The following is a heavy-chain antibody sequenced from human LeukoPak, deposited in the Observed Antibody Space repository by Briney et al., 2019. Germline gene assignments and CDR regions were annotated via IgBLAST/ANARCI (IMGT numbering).Heavy chain of an antibody. V-gene: IGHV4-39*01. Sequence: SETLSLTCSVSGDSVSRSDSYWDWIRQPPGKGLEWIGTIYYSGRTYYSPSLKTRVTMSVDPSNNQFSLNLRSVTAADTALYCCARRRYYDGSGYLEWGQGTLLSVSS. CDR1: GDSVSRSDSY. CDR2: IYYSGRT. J-gene: IGHJ1*01. CDR3: ARRRYYDGSGYLE. D-gene: IGHD3-22*01.